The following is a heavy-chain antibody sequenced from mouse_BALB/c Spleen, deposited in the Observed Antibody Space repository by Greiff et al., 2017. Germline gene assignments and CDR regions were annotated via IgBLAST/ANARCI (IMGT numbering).Heavy chain of an antibody. CDR2: INSNGGST. Sequence: EVQLVESGGGLVQPGGSLKLSCAASGFTFSSYGMSWVRQTPDKRLELVATINSNGGSTYYPDSVKGRFTISRDNARNILYLQMSSLRSEDTAMYYCARGRGTVVATDFDYWGQGTTLTGSS. J-gene: IGHJ2*01. CDR3: ARGRGTVVATDFDY. V-gene: IGHV5-6-3*01. D-gene: IGHD1-1*01. CDR1: GFTFSSYG.